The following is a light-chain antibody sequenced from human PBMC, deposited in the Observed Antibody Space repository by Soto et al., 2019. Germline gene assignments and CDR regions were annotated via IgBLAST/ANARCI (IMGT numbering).Light chain of an antibody. J-gene: IGKJ4*01. CDR1: QSVSKS. Sequence: EIVLTQFPATLSLSPWERATLSCRASQSVSKSLAWYQQRPGQAPRLLIYDASNRATGIPARFSGSGSGTDFTLTISSLEPEDFAVYYCQQYNNWPQTFGGGTKVDIK. CDR2: DAS. V-gene: IGKV3-11*01. CDR3: QQYNNWPQT.